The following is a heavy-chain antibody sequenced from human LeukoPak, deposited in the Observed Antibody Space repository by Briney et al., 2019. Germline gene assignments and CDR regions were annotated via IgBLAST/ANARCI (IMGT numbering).Heavy chain of an antibody. D-gene: IGHD6-6*01. J-gene: IGHJ4*02. CDR3: ASQVGEYSSSYFDY. Sequence: GGSLRLPCAASGFTFGDYYMSWIRQAPGKGLEWVSYISSSGSTIYYADSVKGRFTISRDNAKNSLYLQMNSLRAEDTAVYYCASQVGEYSSSYFDYWGQGTLVTVSS. CDR2: ISSSGSTI. V-gene: IGHV3-11*01. CDR1: GFTFGDYY.